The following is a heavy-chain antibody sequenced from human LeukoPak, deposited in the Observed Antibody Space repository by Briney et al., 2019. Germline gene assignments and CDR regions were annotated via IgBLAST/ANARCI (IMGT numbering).Heavy chain of an antibody. CDR2: ISGSSGII. J-gene: IGHJ4*02. V-gene: IGHV3-48*01. CDR1: GFTFNTYT. Sequence: PGGSLRLSCAASGFTFNTYTMNWVRQAPGKGLEWVSYISGSSGIIDYADSVRGRFTISRDNAKNSLYLQMNSLRAEDTAVYYCAREPYYYDSSGHDYWGQGTLVTVSS. CDR3: AREPYYYDSSGHDY. D-gene: IGHD3-22*01.